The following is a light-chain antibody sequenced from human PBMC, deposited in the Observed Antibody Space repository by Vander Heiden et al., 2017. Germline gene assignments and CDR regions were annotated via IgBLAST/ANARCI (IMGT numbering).Light chain of an antibody. J-gene: IGLJ1*01. CDR1: SIGRKT. CDR3: QVWDSSSDHYV. Sequence: YVLTQPLSVSVAPGKTATITCGGDSIGRKTVHWYQQKPGQAPVVVVYSDSDRPSGIPERFSGSNSGNTATLTINRVEAGDEADYYCQVWDSSSDHYVFGSGTKVIVL. CDR2: SDS. V-gene: IGLV3-21*03.